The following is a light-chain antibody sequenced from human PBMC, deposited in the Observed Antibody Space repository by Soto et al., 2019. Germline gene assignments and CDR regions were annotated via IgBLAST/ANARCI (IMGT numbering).Light chain of an antibody. CDR3: QQTYITQFT. V-gene: IGKV1-39*01. J-gene: IGKJ5*01. CDR2: SSS. Sequence: DIQMTQSPSSLSASVGDRVTISCRSSQTINNNLNWYQHIPGNAPNLLIYSSSSLLSVVPPRFSVSGSVTDFTLTTRSLQPKDFATDYGQQTYITQFTFGHVTRLDI. CDR1: QTINNN.